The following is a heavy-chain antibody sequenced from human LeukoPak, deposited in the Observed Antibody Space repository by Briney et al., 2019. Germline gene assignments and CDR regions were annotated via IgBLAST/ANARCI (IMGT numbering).Heavy chain of an antibody. CDR2: ISGSGGST. J-gene: IGHJ4*02. V-gene: IGHV3-23*01. CDR1: GFTFSSYG. Sequence: GGSLRLSCAASGFTFSSYGMSRVRQAPGKGLEWVSAISGSGGSTYYADSMKGRFTISRDNSKNTLYLQMNSLRAEDTAVYYCAKDHTYYDILTGYYYDPQGDYWGQGTLVTVSS. CDR3: AKDHTYYDILTGYYYDPQGDY. D-gene: IGHD3-9*01.